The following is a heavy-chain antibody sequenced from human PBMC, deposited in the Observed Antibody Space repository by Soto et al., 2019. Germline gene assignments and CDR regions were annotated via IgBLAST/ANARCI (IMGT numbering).Heavy chain of an antibody. V-gene: IGHV2-70*01. CDR2: IDWDDDK. D-gene: IGHD3-22*01. Sequence: ESGPTLVNPTQTLTLTCTFSGFSLSTSGMCVSWIRQPPGKALEWLALIDWDDDKYYGTSLKTRLTISKDTSKNQVVLTMTNMDPVDTATYYCARGGQYYDSSGYYYFDYWGQGTLITVSS. CDR1: GFSLSTSGMC. CDR3: ARGGQYYDSSGYYYFDY. J-gene: IGHJ4*02.